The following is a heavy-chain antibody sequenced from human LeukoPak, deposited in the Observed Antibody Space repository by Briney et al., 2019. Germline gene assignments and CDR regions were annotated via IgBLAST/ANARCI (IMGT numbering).Heavy chain of an antibody. V-gene: IGHV1-18*01. CDR2: ISAYNGNT. J-gene: IGHJ4*02. CDR1: GYTFTSYG. CDR3: ASIPAMVRGVIQYYFDY. D-gene: IGHD3-10*01. Sequence: GASVKVSCKASGYTFTSYGISWVRQAPGQGLEWMGWISAYNGNTNYAQKLQGRVTMTTDTSTSTAYMELRSLRSDDTAVYYCASIPAMVRGVIQYYFDYWGQGTLVTVSS.